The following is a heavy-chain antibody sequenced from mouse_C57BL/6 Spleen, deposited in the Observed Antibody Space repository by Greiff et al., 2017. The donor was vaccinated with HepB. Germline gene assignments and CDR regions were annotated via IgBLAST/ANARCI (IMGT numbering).Heavy chain of an antibody. V-gene: IGHV1-55*01. Sequence: QVHVKQPGAELVKPGASVKMSCKASGYTFTSYWITWVKQRPGQGLEWIGDIYPGSGSTNYNEKFKSKATLTVDTSSSTAYMQLSSLTSEDSAVYYCANYYGSSLDWWGQGTTLTVSS. J-gene: IGHJ2*01. CDR2: IYPGSGST. CDR3: ANYYGSSLDW. CDR1: GYTFTSYW. D-gene: IGHD1-1*01.